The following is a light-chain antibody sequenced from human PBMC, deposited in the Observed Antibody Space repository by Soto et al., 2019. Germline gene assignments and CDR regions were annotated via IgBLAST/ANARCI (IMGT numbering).Light chain of an antibody. J-gene: IGLJ2*01. CDR1: NSDVGGYEY. Sequence: QSVLTQPASVSGSPGQSLTISCTGPNSDVGGYEYVSWFQQHPGKDPKLMLYEVSNRLSGVSNRFSGSKSGNTASLKISGLQAEDEGDYYCSSFTSDNSVVFGGGTKLTVL. V-gene: IGLV2-14*01. CDR3: SSFTSDNSVV. CDR2: EVS.